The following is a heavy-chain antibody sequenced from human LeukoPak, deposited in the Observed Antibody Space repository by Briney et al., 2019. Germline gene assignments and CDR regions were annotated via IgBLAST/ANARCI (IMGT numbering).Heavy chain of an antibody. CDR3: ARGRGSWYGVYFDY. V-gene: IGHV3-74*01. Sequence: AGGSLRLSCAASGFTFSSYWMHWVRQAPGKGLVWVSRINSDGSSTSYADSVKGRFTISRDNAKNSLYLQMNSLRTEGTAVYYCARGRGSWYGVYFDYWGQGTLVTVSS. J-gene: IGHJ4*02. D-gene: IGHD6-13*01. CDR1: GFTFSSYW. CDR2: INSDGSST.